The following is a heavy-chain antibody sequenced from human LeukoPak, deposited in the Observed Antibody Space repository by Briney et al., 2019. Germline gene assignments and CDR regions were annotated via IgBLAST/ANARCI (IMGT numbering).Heavy chain of an antibody. J-gene: IGHJ4*02. CDR1: GGSISSYY. V-gene: IGHV4-59*01. CDR2: IYYSGST. CDR3: ARSSHDSSGYYSHLDY. D-gene: IGHD3-22*01. Sequence: SETLSLTCTVSGGSISSYYWSWIRQPPGKGLEWIGYIYYSGSTNYNPSLKSRVTISVDTSKNQFSLKLSSVTAADTAVYYCARSSHDSSGYYSHLDYWGQGTLVTVSS.